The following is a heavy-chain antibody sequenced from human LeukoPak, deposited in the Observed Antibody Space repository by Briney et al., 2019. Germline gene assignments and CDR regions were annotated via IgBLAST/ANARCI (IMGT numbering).Heavy chain of an antibody. CDR1: GFTFSSYA. CDR2: ISGSGGST. D-gene: IGHD2-2*01. V-gene: IGHV3-23*01. Sequence: GGSLRLSCAASGFTFSSYAMSWVRQAPGKGLEWVSAISGSGGSTYYADSVKGRFTISRDNSKNTLYLQMNSLRAEDTAVYYCAKDLGQLPYTGYSDYWGQGTLVTVSS. CDR3: AKDLGQLPYTGYSDY. J-gene: IGHJ4*02.